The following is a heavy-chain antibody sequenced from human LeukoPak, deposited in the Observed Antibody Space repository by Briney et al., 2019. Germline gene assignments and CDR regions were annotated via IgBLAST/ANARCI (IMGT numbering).Heavy chain of an antibody. J-gene: IGHJ4*02. CDR2: ISYDGSNK. CDR1: GFTFSYYT. V-gene: IGHV3-30-3*01. Sequence: GGSLRLSCAASGFTFSYYTMHWVRQAPGKGLEWVAVISYDGSNKYYADSVKGRFTISRDNSKNTLYLQMNSLRAEDTAVYYCARTRGYFDFWGQGTLVTVSS. CDR3: ARTRGYFDF.